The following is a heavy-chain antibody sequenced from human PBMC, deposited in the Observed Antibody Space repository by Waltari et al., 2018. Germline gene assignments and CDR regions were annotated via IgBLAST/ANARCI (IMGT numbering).Heavy chain of an antibody. V-gene: IGHV1-69*13. CDR2: ILPIVGTA. Sequence: QVQLVQSGAEVKKPGSSVKVSCKASGGTFSSYAISWVRQAPGQGLEWMGGILPIVGTANYAQNFQGRVTITADESTSTAYMELSSLRSEDTAVYYCARGLGHSGYDSPFDYWGQGTLVTVSS. J-gene: IGHJ4*02. CDR3: ARGLGHSGYDSPFDY. CDR1: GGTFSSYA. D-gene: IGHD5-12*01.